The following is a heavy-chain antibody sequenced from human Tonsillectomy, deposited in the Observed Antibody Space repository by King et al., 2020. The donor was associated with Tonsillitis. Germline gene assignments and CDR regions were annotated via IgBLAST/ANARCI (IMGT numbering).Heavy chain of an antibody. D-gene: IGHD6-6*01. V-gene: IGHV3-9*01. Sequence: VQLVESGGGLVQPGRSLRLSCAASGFIFDDYAMHWVRQAPGKGLEWVSGITWNSGNIGYADSVKGRFTISRDNAKNSLYLQMNSLRAEDTALYYCAKEIAYSSSSGGWFDPWGHGTLVTVSS. J-gene: IGHJ5*02. CDR3: AKEIAYSSSSGGWFDP. CDR2: ITWNSGNI. CDR1: GFIFDDYA.